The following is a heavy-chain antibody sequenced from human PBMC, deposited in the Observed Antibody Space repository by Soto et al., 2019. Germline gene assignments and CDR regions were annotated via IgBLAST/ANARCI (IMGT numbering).Heavy chain of an antibody. CDR2: INPKTGRA. CDR3: ARDPGGTGYFDS. D-gene: IGHD1-1*01. J-gene: IGHJ4*02. V-gene: IGHV1-2*02. CDR1: GNPFRDYY. Sequence: QGRRVQSGAEGRKPGAQGNPSCKTSGNPFRDYYIHWGRQAPGQDFEWMGWINPKTGRANYAQKFQGRVTMARNTSINTAYMELSSLTSDDTALYYCARDPGGTGYFDSWGQGLLLTVSS.